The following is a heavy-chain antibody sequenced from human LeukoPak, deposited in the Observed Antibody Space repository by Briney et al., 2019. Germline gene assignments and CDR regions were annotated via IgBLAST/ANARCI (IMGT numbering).Heavy chain of an antibody. CDR2: ANSDGSST. D-gene: IGHD2-2*01. Sequence: GGSLRLSCAAPGFTFSSYWMHWARQAPGKGLVWVSRANSDGSSTSYADSVKGRFTISRDNAKNTLYLQMNSLRAEDTAVYYRARGGVPAAYFGQGTLVTVSS. V-gene: IGHV3-74*01. J-gene: IGHJ4*02. CDR3: ARGGVPAAY. CDR1: GFTFSSYW.